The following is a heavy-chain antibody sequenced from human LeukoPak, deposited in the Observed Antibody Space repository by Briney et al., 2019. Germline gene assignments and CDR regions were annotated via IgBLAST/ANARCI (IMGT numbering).Heavy chain of an antibody. V-gene: IGHV3-23*01. CDR3: AKSRGDHLFDY. D-gene: IGHD6-25*01. Sequence: GGSLGLSCAASRFTFSTDAMNWVRQAPAKGLEWVSTISRSGDSTYYADSVKGRFTISRDNSKNTLYLQMNSLRAEDTAVYYCAKSRGDHLFDYWGQGTLVTVSS. CDR1: RFTFSTDA. CDR2: ISRSGDST. J-gene: IGHJ4*02.